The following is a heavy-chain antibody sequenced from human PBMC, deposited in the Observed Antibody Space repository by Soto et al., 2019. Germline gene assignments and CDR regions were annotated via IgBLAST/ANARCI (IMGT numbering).Heavy chain of an antibody. CDR1: GFTFSSYA. Sequence: GGSLRLSCAASGFTFSSYAMSWVRQAPGKGLEWVSAISGSGGSTYYADSVKGRFTISRDNSKNTLYLQMNSLRAEDTAVYYCAKFAIIVFVITPDAFDIWGQGTMVTVSS. J-gene: IGHJ3*02. V-gene: IGHV3-23*01. CDR2: ISGSGGST. D-gene: IGHD3-22*01. CDR3: AKFAIIVFVITPDAFDI.